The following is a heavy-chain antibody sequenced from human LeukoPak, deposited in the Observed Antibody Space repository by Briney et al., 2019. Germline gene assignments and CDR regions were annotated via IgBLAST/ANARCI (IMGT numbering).Heavy chain of an antibody. CDR3: AKHYYDSSGCYDY. V-gene: IGHV3-23*01. D-gene: IGHD3-22*01. CDR1: GFTFSNYA. J-gene: IGHJ4*02. Sequence: GGSLRLSCAASGFTFSNYAMSWVRQAPGKGLEWVSDISGSGTTTYYADSVKGRFTISRDNSKNTLYLQMNSLRAEDTAVYYCAKHYYDSSGCYDYWGQGTLVTVSS. CDR2: ISGSGTTT.